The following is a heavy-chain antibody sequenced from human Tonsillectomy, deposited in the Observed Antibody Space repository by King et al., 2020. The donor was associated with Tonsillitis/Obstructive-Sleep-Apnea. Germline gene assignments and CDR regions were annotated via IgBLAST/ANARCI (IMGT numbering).Heavy chain of an antibody. V-gene: IGHV1-24*01. J-gene: IGHJ2*01. CDR1: GYTLTELS. D-gene: IGHD2-21*02. CDR2: FDPEDGET. CDR3: ATVVRTGGDSWYFDL. Sequence: VQMVESGAEVKKPGASVKVSCKVSGYTLTELSMHWVRQAPGKGLEWMGGFDPEDGETIYAQKFQGRVTMTEDTSTDTAYMELSSLRSEDTAVYYCATVVRTGGDSWYFDLWGRGTLVTVSS.